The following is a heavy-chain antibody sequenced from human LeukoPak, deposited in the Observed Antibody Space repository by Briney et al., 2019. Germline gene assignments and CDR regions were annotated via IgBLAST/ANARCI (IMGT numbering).Heavy chain of an antibody. CDR3: TRDWSAAAGPEPEPFDY. CDR1: GFTFGDYA. V-gene: IGHV3-49*03. D-gene: IGHD6-13*01. CDR2: IRSKAYGGTT. Sequence: GGSLRLSCTASGFTFGDYAMSWFRQAPGKGLEWVGFIRSKAYGGTTEYAASVKGRFTISRDDSKSIAYLQMNSLKTEDTAVYYCTRDWSAAAGPEPEPFDYWGQGTLVTVSS. J-gene: IGHJ4*02.